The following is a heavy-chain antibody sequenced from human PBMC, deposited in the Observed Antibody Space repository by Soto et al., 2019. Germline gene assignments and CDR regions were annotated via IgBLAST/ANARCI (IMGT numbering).Heavy chain of an antibody. J-gene: IGHJ4*02. V-gene: IGHV3-48*03. CDR2: ISSSGSTI. CDR1: GFTFSSYE. D-gene: IGHD3-22*01. Sequence: EVQLVESGGGLVQPGGSLRLSCAASGFTFSSYEINWVRQAPGKGLEWVSYISSSGSTIYYADSVKGRFTISRDNAKNSLYLQMNSLRAEDTAVYYCARGDYYDSSGRYYFDYWGQRTLVTVSS. CDR3: ARGDYYDSSGRYYFDY.